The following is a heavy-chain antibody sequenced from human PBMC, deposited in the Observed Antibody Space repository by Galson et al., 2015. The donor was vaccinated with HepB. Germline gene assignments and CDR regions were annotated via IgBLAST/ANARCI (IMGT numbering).Heavy chain of an antibody. V-gene: IGHV3-30*18. CDR1: GFTFSSYG. D-gene: IGHD3-22*01. CDR3: AKGGTYYYNSSGYWVAAY. J-gene: IGHJ4*02. CDR2: ISYDGSNN. Sequence: SLRLSCAASGFTFSSYGMHWVRQAPGKGLEWVAVISYDGSNNYYADSVNGRFTTSRDNSKNTLYLQMNSMRAEATAVYYRAKGGTYYYNSSGYWVAAYWGQATRVTV.